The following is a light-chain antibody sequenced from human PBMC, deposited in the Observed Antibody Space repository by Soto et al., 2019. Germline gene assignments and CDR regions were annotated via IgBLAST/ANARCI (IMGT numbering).Light chain of an antibody. Sequence: QSVLTQPPSASGSPGQSVTISCTGTSSDVGGYDSVSWYQHHPGKAPKVMIYEVTKRPSGVPDRFSGSKSGNTASLTVSGLQAEDEADYYCASSAGNFYVFGTGTKVTVL. CDR2: EVT. CDR3: ASSAGNFYV. CDR1: SSDVGGYDS. J-gene: IGLJ1*01. V-gene: IGLV2-8*01.